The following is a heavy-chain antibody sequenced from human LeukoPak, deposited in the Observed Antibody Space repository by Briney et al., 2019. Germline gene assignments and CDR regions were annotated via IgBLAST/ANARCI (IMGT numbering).Heavy chain of an antibody. V-gene: IGHV1-69*13. J-gene: IGHJ6*02. CDR3: ARSSNSGYYYYGMDV. Sequence: SVKVSCKASGGTFISYAISWVRQAPGQGLEWMGGIIPIFGTANYAQKFKGRVTIPADESTNTAYMELSSLRSEDTAVYYCARSSNSGYYYYGMDVWGQGTTVTVSS. D-gene: IGHD4-11*01. CDR2: IIPIFGTA. CDR1: GGTFISYA.